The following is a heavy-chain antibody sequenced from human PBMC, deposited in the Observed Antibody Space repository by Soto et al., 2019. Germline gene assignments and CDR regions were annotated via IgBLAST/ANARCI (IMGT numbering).Heavy chain of an antibody. CDR3: VKILQYSYGLPH. D-gene: IGHD5-18*01. CDR1: GFTFSSYA. Sequence: GGFLRLSCSASGFTFSSYAMHWVRQAPGKGLEYVSVISSNGGSTYYADSVKGRFTISRDNSKNTLYLQMSSLRAEDTAVYYCVKILQYSYGLPHWGQGTLVTVSS. V-gene: IGHV3-64D*06. CDR2: ISSNGGST. J-gene: IGHJ4*02.